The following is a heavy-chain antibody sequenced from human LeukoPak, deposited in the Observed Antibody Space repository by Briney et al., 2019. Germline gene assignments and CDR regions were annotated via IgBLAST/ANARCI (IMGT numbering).Heavy chain of an antibody. CDR2: ISYDGSNK. V-gene: IGHV3-30*18. CDR3: AKDVSWYSSSYDASDI. D-gene: IGHD6-13*01. Sequence: EGSLRLSCAASGFTFSSYGMHWVRQAPGKGLEWVAVISYDGSNKYYADSVKGRFTISRDNSKNTLYLQMNSLRAEDTAVYYCAKDVSWYSSSYDASDIWGQGTMVTVSS. CDR1: GFTFSSYG. J-gene: IGHJ3*02.